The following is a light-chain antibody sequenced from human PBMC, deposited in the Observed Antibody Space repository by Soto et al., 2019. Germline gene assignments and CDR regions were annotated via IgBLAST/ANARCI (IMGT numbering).Light chain of an antibody. V-gene: IGKV3-11*01. J-gene: IGKJ2*01. CDR3: QHRGKWPRT. CDR1: QSVSSY. CDR2: GAS. Sequence: EIVLTQSPATLSLSPGERATLSCRASQSVSSYLAWYQQKPGQAPRLLIYGASNRANGIPARFSGSGSGTDFTLTISSLEPEDFAVYYCQHRGKWPRTFGQGTKLEIK.